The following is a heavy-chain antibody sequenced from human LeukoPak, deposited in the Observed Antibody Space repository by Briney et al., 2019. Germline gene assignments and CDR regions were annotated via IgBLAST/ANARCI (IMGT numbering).Heavy chain of an antibody. D-gene: IGHD3-10*01. J-gene: IGHJ4*02. Sequence: GGSLRLSCAASGFTFSSYSMNWVRQAPGKGLEWVSYISSSSSTIYYADSVKGRFAISRDNAKNSLYLQMNSLRAEDTAVYYCARAVRGVMSYWGQGTLVTVSS. CDR2: ISSSSSTI. CDR1: GFTFSSYS. V-gene: IGHV3-48*04. CDR3: ARAVRGVMSY.